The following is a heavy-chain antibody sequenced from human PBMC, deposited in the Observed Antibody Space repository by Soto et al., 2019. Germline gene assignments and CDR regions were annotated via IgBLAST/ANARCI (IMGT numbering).Heavy chain of an antibody. J-gene: IGHJ4*02. Sequence: QVQLVQSGAEVRKPGSSVKVSCKASGGTFSTYXXXXVXXXXXXXXEWMGGIIPIFGTANYAQKFQGRVTITADESTSTAYMELSSLRSEDTAVYYCAADVGVSSRTFDYWGQGSLVTVSS. D-gene: IGHD1-26*01. V-gene: IGHV1-69*01. CDR2: IIPIFGTA. CDR3: AADVGVSSRTFDY. CDR1: GGTFSTYX.